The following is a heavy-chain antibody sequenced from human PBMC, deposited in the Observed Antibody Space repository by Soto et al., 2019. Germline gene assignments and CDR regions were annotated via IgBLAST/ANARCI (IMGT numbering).Heavy chain of an antibody. V-gene: IGHV5-10-1*03. CDR2: IDPTDSNT. CDR3: ARGRKGRCVAGNCYLFDY. D-gene: IGHD2-15*01. J-gene: IGHJ4*02. CDR1: GNTFSSYW. Sequence: EVHLVQSGAEVKKPGESLRISCQGSGNTFSSYWISWVRQMPRKGLEWMGRIDPTDSNTYYSPSSQGHVTISADRSISTAYLQWSSLKASDTGMYYCARGRKGRCVAGNCYLFDYWGQGTLVTVSS.